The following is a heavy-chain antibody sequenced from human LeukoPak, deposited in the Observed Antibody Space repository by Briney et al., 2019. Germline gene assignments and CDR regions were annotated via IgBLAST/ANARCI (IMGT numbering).Heavy chain of an antibody. J-gene: IGHJ4*02. CDR2: ISSSGSTI. Sequence: GGSLRLSCAASGFTFSDYYMSWIRQAPGKGLEWVSYISSSGSTIYYADSVKGRFTISRDNAKNSLYLQMNSLRAEDTAVYYCARDLTGGDIVVVPAAPDYGGQGPLVPAS. CDR3: ARDLTGGDIVVVPAAPDY. D-gene: IGHD2-2*01. CDR1: GFTFSDYY. V-gene: IGHV3-11*04.